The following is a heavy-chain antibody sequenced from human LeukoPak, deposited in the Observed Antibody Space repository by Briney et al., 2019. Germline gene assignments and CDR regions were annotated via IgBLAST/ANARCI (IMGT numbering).Heavy chain of an antibody. D-gene: IGHD2-21*01. CDR3: MTDLTSLRCGGHCTFDY. CDR2: IVVGSGNT. V-gene: IGHV1-58*01. J-gene: IGHJ4*02. Sequence: SVKVSCKASGFTFTSSAVQWVRQARGQRLEWIGWIVVGSGNTNYAQKFQERVTITRDMSTSTAYMELSSLRSEDTAVYYCMTDLTSLRCGGHCTFDYWGQGALVTVSS. CDR1: GFTFTSSA.